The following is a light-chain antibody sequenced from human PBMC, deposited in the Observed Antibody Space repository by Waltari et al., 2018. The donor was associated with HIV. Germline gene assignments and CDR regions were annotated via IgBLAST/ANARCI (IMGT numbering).Light chain of an antibody. V-gene: IGLV3-21*02. J-gene: IGLJ2*01. CDR2: DDS. Sequence: SYVLTQPPSVSVAPGQTARINCGGHNIGSRSVHWYLQRPGQAPVLVVYDDSDRPSGISERFSGSNSGDTATLTISRVEVGDEADYYCQVWDGSSDHGIFGGGAKLTVL. CDR3: QVWDGSSDHGI. CDR1: NIGSRS.